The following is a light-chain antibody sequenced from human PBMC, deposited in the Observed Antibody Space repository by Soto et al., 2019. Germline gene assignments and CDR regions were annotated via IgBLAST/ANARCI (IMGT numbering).Light chain of an antibody. J-gene: IGKJ4*01. V-gene: IGKV3-20*01. CDR3: QQYGSSLSLT. CDR2: GAS. CDR1: QSFSSSY. Sequence: EIVLTQSPGTLSLSPGERATLSCRASQSFSSSYLAWYQQKPGQAPRLLIYGASRRATGIPDRFSGSGSGTDFTLATSRLEPEDFAVYYCQQYGSSLSLTFGGGTKVEIK.